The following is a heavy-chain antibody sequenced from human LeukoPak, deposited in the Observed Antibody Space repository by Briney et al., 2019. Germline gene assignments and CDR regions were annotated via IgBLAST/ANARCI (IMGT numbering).Heavy chain of an antibody. J-gene: IGHJ4*02. D-gene: IGHD3-10*01. CDR1: GYTFTGYY. V-gene: IGHV1-2*02. CDR2: INPNSGGT. CDR3: ARDGYYGSGSYSAPDY. Sequence: ASVKVSCKASGYTFTGYYMHWVRQAPGQGLEWMGWINPNSGGTNYAQKLQGRVTIPRDTSISTAYMELSRLRSDDTAVYYCARDGYYGSGSYSAPDYWGQGTLVTVSS.